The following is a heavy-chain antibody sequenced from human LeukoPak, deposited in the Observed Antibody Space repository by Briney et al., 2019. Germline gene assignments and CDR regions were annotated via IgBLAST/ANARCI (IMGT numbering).Heavy chain of an antibody. Sequence: PGGSLRLSCAASGFTFSSYWMSWVRQAPGKGLEWVANIKQDGSEKYYVDSVKGRFTISRDNAKNSPYLQMNSLRAEDTAVYYCARDAGYSSSWYLFDYWGQGTLVTVSS. J-gene: IGHJ4*02. CDR1: GFTFSSYW. V-gene: IGHV3-7*01. CDR3: ARDAGYSSSWYLFDY. D-gene: IGHD6-13*01. CDR2: IKQDGSEK.